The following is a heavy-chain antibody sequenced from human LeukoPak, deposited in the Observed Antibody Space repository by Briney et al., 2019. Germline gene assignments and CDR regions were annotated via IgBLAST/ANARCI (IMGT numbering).Heavy chain of an antibody. J-gene: IGHJ4*02. CDR3: ARVGGNVFDY. CDR2: ISYSGST. D-gene: IGHD1-1*01. CDR1: GGSISSGGYY. V-gene: IGHV4-31*03. Sequence: PSETLSLTCTVSGGSISSGGYYWSWIRQHPGKGLEWIGYISYSGSTYYNPSLKSRVTISVDKSKNQFSLKLSSVTAADTAVYYCARVGGNVFDYWGQGTLVTVSS.